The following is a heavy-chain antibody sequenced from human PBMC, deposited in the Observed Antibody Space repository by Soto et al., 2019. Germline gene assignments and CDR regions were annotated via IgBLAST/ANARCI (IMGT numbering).Heavy chain of an antibody. Sequence: ASVKVSCKASGYAFTSSPIQWVRQAPGQSLEWVGWINVGNGDTRFSQKFQGRVILTRDTFASTVYMELSSLRSEDTGVYYCARDQGMLTFGGLMHQVRYYYGMDVWGQGTTVTVYS. D-gene: IGHD3-16*01. CDR3: ARDQGMLTFGGLMHQVRYYYGMDV. J-gene: IGHJ6*02. CDR2: INVGNGDT. V-gene: IGHV1-3*01. CDR1: GYAFTSSP.